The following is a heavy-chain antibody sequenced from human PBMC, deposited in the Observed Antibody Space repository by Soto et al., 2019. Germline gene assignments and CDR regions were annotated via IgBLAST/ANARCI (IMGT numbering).Heavy chain of an antibody. Sequence: PVKVSCRGAGYAFTGYYMHWLRQTHGQGLEWMGGIIPIFGTANYAQKFQGRVTITADESTSTAYMELSSLRSEDTAVYYCARHSYSGSYEPPDYYYYYGMDVWGQGTTVTVSS. CDR3: ARHSYSGSYEPPDYYYYYGMDV. CDR2: IIPIFGTA. V-gene: IGHV1-69*01. D-gene: IGHD1-26*01. CDR1: GYAFTGYY. J-gene: IGHJ6*02.